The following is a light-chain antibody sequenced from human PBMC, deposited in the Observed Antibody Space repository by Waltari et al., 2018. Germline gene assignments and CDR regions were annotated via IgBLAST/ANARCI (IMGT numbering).Light chain of an antibody. J-gene: IGLJ3*02. CDR2: RND. Sequence: QSVLTQPPSASGTPGQRVTISCSGTYSNIGNNVVNWYQQFPGKAPKLLIYRNDQRRSWVPDRFSGPKSGSSASLAISGLQSEDEADYYCAAWDDSLNGHWVFGGGTKVTVL. CDR3: AAWDDSLNGHWV. V-gene: IGLV1-44*01. CDR1: YSNIGNNV.